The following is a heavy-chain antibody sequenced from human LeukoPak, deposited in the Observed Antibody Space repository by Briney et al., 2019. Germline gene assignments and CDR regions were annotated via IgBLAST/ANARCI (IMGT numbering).Heavy chain of an antibody. Sequence: SETLSLTCTVSGSSISSYYWSWIRQPPGKGLEWIGYIYYSGSTNYNPSLKSRVTISVDTSKNQFSLKLSSVTAADTAVYYCARDRVGATESYYYYYMDVWGKGTTVTVSS. V-gene: IGHV4-59*01. CDR3: ARDRVGATESYYYYYMDV. CDR1: GSSISSYY. CDR2: IYYSGST. J-gene: IGHJ6*03. D-gene: IGHD1-26*01.